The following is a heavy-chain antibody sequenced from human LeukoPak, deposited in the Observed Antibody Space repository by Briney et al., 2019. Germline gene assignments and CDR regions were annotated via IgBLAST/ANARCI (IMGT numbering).Heavy chain of an antibody. CDR1: GFTFSDYA. J-gene: IGHJ5*02. V-gene: IGHV3-23*01. D-gene: IGHD3-10*01. Sequence: GGSLRLSCAASGFTFSDYAMSWVRQAPGKGLEWVSGIGSSGVNTDYATSVKGRFTISRDNTKSTLHLLMNSLRVEDTATYYCAKGRNSGSYFGIDPWGQGTPVSVSS. CDR2: IGSSGVNT. CDR3: AKGRNSGSYFGIDP.